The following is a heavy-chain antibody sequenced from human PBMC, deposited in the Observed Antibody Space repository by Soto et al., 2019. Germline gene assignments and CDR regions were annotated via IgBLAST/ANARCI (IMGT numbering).Heavy chain of an antibody. J-gene: IGHJ4*02. D-gene: IGHD4-17*01. CDR2: IWYDGSNK. V-gene: IGHV3-33*01. CDR3: ARDYGDHVRHIDY. Sequence: PGGSLRLSCAASGFTFSSYGMHWVRQAPGKGLEWVAVIWYDGSNKYYADSVKGRFTISRDNSKNTLYLQMNSLRAEDTAVYYCARDYGDHVRHIDYWGQGTLVTVSS. CDR1: GFTFSSYG.